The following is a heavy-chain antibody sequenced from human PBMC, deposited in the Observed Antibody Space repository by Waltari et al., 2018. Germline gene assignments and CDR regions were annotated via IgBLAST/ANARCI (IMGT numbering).Heavy chain of an antibody. J-gene: IGHJ4*02. D-gene: IGHD2-2*01. Sequence: QVQLQESGPGLVKPSETLSLTCAVSGYPITSDYYWTWIRQPPGKGPELIGSTHYSGNTGYSPSLKSRATISIDTSKNQFSLKLTSVTAADTAVDYCARDSAYSSTGSDYWGQGTLVTVSA. V-gene: IGHV4-38-2*02. CDR3: ARDSAYSSTGSDY. CDR1: GYPITSDYY. CDR2: THYSGNT.